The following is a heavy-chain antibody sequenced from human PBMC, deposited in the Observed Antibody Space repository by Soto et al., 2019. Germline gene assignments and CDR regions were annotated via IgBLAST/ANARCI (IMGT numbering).Heavy chain of an antibody. Sequence: GGSLRLSCAASGFTFSSYSMNWVRQAPGKGLEWVSSISSSSSNIYYADSVKGRFTISRDNAKNSLYLQMNSLRAEDTAVYYCARDPAVAGPDYWGQGTLVTVSS. CDR3: ARDPAVAGPDY. J-gene: IGHJ4*02. D-gene: IGHD6-19*01. CDR2: ISSSSSNI. CDR1: GFTFSSYS. V-gene: IGHV3-21*01.